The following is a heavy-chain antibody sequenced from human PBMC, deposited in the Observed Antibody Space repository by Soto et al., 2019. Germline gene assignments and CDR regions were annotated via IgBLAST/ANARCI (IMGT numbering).Heavy chain of an antibody. CDR1: GVMLSQAR. CDR2: IKSKTDVGTT. D-gene: IGHD2-21*02. CDR3: SIVVSYCGGDCEDLPYY. J-gene: IGHJ4*02. Sequence: GGARRDPWGGSGVMLSQARKNVGRPAPGKGKMLFGRIKSKTDVGTTDYDVPVKGRFTISRYDSKNTLYLQMNSLKVEDTSVYFCSIVVSYCGGDCEDLPYYCGQGSLVTGSS. V-gene: IGHV3-15*07.